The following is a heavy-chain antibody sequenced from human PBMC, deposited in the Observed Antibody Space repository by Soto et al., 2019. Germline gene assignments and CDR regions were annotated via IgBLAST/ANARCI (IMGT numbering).Heavy chain of an antibody. CDR3: AIIKRGYSYGSIIDY. V-gene: IGHV4-59*01. D-gene: IGHD5-18*01. J-gene: IGHJ4*02. CDR2: VFYSGSS. CDR1: GGSISNFY. Sequence: QVRLHESGPGLVKPSETLSLTCFVSGGSISNFYWGWIRQPPGKGLEWIGYVFYSGSSTYNPSLQSRVTISVDTSQDLFSLKVRSVTAADTAIYYCAIIKRGYSYGSIIDYWGQGILVPVSS.